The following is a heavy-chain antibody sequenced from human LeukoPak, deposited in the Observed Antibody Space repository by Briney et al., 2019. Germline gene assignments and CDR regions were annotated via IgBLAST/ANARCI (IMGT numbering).Heavy chain of an antibody. Sequence: PGGSLRLSCAASGITVSSNYMSWVRQAPGKGLEWVSVIYSGGSTYYADSVKGRFTISRDNSKNTLYLQMNSLRAEDTAVYYCARDWGQQLVGAWGQGTLVTVSS. CDR1: GITVSSNY. J-gene: IGHJ5*02. CDR2: IYSGGST. V-gene: IGHV3-66*01. D-gene: IGHD6-13*01. CDR3: ARDWGQQLVGA.